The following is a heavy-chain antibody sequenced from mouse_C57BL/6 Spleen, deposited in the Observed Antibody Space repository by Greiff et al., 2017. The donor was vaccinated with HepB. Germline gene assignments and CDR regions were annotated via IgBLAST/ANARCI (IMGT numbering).Heavy chain of an antibody. D-gene: IGHD1-1*01. V-gene: IGHV1-15*01. CDR1: GYTFTDYE. J-gene: IGHJ1*03. CDR3: TRRLTTVGYFDV. Sequence: VQLQESGAELVRPGASVTLSCKASGYTFTDYEMHWVKQTPVHGLEWIGAIDPETGGTAYNQKFKGKAILTADKSSSTAYMELRSLTSEDSAVYYCTRRLTTVGYFDVWGTGTTVTVSS. CDR2: IDPETGGT.